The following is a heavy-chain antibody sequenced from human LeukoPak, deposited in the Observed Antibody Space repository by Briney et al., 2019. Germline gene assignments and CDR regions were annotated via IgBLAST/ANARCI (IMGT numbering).Heavy chain of an antibody. CDR1: GGSISSYY. CDR3: ARDRHSSYDY. J-gene: IGHJ4*02. Sequence: SETLSLTCTVSGGSISSYYWSWIRQPPGKGLEWIGYIYYSGSTNYNPSLRSRVTISVDTSKSQFSLKLSSVTAADTAVYYCARDRHSSYDYWGQGTLVTVSS. V-gene: IGHV4-59*01. D-gene: IGHD6-6*01. CDR2: IYYSGST.